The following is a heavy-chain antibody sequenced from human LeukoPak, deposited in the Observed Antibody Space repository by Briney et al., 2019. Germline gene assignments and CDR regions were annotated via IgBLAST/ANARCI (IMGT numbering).Heavy chain of an antibody. J-gene: IGHJ5*02. CDR3: ARLEGYYGSGSTNWFDP. Sequence: SETLSLTCTVSGXSISSYYWSWIQQPPGKGLEWIGYIHYSGSTNYNPSVKSRVTISVDTFKNQFSLRLSSVTAADTAVYYCARLEGYYGSGSTNWFDPWGQGTLVTVSS. D-gene: IGHD3-10*01. V-gene: IGHV4-59*08. CDR2: IHYSGST. CDR1: GXSISSYY.